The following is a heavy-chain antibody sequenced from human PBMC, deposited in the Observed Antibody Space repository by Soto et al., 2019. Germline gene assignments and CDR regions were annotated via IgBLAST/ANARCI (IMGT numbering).Heavy chain of an antibody. CDR1: GFTFSSYA. CDR3: AKANNWNPNIYYYGMDV. J-gene: IGHJ6*02. D-gene: IGHD1-20*01. V-gene: IGHV3-23*01. CDR2: ISGSGGST. Sequence: PGGSLRLSCAASGFTFSSYAMSWVRQAPGKGLEWVSAISGSGGSTYYADSVKGRFTISRDNSKNTLYLQMNSLRAEDTAVYYCAKANNWNPNIYYYGMDVWGQGTTVTVSS.